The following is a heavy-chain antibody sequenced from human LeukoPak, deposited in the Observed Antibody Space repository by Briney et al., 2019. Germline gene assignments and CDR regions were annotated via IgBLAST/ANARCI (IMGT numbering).Heavy chain of an antibody. CDR1: GFTFSSYA. Sequence: GGSLRLSCAASGFTFSSYAMSWVRQAPGKGLEWVSVISGSGDSTYYADSVKGRFTISTDNSKNTIYLQMNSLRAEDTAVYYCAKDHSTGYAFDIWGQGTVVTASS. V-gene: IGHV3-23*01. J-gene: IGHJ3*02. CDR3: AKDHSTGYAFDI. D-gene: IGHD3-22*01. CDR2: ISGSGDST.